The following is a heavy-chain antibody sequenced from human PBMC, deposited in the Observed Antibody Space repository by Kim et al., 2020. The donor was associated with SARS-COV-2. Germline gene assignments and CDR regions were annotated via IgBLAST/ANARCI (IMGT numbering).Heavy chain of an antibody. CDR2: IRSKAYGGTT. J-gene: IGHJ4*02. Sequence: GGSLRLSCTASGFTFGDYAMSWFRQAPGKGLEWVGFIRSKAYGGTTEYAASVKGRFTISRDDSKSIAYLQMNSLKTEDTAVYYCTRDSWAGDYGDYGGTNYWGQGTLVTVSS. V-gene: IGHV3-49*03. D-gene: IGHD4-17*01. CDR3: TRDSWAGDYGDYGGTNY. CDR1: GFTFGDYA.